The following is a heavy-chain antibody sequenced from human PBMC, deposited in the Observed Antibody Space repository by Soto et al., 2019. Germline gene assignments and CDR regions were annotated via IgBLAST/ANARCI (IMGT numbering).Heavy chain of an antibody. CDR1: GGSISSGGYS. V-gene: IGHV4-30-2*01. CDR2: IYHSGST. D-gene: IGHD1-1*01. Sequence: QLQLQESGSGLVKPSQTLSLTCAVSGGSISSGGYSWSWIRQPPGKGLEWIGYIYHSGSTYYNPSRKRRVTISVDRSKNQFSRKLSSVSAADTAVYYCARGTRNDAFDIWGQGTMVTVSS. CDR3: ARGTRNDAFDI. J-gene: IGHJ3*02.